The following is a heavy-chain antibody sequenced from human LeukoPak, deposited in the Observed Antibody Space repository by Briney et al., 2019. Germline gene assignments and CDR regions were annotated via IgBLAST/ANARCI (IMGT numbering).Heavy chain of an antibody. CDR2: IYYSGST. D-gene: IGHD3-22*01. Sequence: PSETLSLTCTVSGGSISSGDYYWSWIRQPPGKGLEWIGYIYYSGSTYYNPSLKSRVTISVDTSKNQFSLKPSSVPAADTAVYYCARGFYDSSGYYGYDYWGQGTLVTVSS. V-gene: IGHV4-30-4*01. J-gene: IGHJ4*02. CDR1: GGSISSGDYY. CDR3: ARGFYDSSGYYGYDY.